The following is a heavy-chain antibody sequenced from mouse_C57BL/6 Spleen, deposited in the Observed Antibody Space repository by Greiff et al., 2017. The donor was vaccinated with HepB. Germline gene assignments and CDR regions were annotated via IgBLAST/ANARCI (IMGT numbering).Heavy chain of an antibody. CDR2: INPNNGGT. Sequence: VQLQQSGPELVKPGASVKISCKASGYTFTDYYMNWVKQSHGKSLEWIGDINPNNGGTSYNQKFKGKATLTVDKSSSTAYMELRSLTSEDSAVYYCAREGSNNAMDYWGQGTSVTVSS. J-gene: IGHJ4*01. CDR1: GYTFTDYY. D-gene: IGHD1-1*01. CDR3: AREGSNNAMDY. V-gene: IGHV1-26*01.